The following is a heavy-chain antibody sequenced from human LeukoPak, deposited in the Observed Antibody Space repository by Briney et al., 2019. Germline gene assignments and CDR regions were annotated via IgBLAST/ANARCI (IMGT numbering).Heavy chain of an antibody. V-gene: IGHV4-34*01. CDR3: ARRPVVVTAKAFDI. CDR2: INHSGST. CDR1: GGSFSGYY. J-gene: IGHJ3*02. Sequence: SETLSLTCAVYGGSFSGYYWSWIRQPPGKGLEWIGEINHSGSTNYNPSLKSRVTISVDTSKNQFSLKLSSVTAADTAVYYCARRPVVVTAKAFDIWGQGTMVTVSS. D-gene: IGHD2-21*02.